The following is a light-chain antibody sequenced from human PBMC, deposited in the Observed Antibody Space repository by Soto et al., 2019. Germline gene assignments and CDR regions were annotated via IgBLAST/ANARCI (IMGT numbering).Light chain of an antibody. CDR2: DAS. CDR3: QQRNKWPPVT. CDR1: XSVSNS. J-gene: IGKJ4*01. Sequence: SPGEXATXSXRXXXSVSNSLAWYQHKPGQAPRLRIYDASNRATGVPTRFSGSGSGTDFTLTISSLEPEDFAVYYCQQRNKWPPVTFGGGTRVEIK. V-gene: IGKV3-11*01.